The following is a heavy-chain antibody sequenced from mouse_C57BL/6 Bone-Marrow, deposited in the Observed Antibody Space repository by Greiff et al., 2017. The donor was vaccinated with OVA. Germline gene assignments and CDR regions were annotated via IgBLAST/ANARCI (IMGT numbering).Heavy chain of an antibody. J-gene: IGHJ3*01. CDR2: IDPSDSYT. CDR3: ARGGVMFWFAY. D-gene: IGHD2-3*01. CDR1: GYTFTSYW. Sequence: QVQLQQPGAELVMPGASVKLSCKASGYTFTSYWMHWVKQRPGQGLEWIGEIDPSDSYTTYNQKFKGKSTLTVDKSSSTAYMQLSSLTSEDSAVYYCARGGVMFWFAYWGQGTLVTVSA. V-gene: IGHV1-69*01.